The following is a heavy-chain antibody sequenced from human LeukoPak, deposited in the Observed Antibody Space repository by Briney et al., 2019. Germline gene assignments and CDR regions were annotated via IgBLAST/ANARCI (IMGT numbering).Heavy chain of an antibody. CDR1: GYSFTSYW. CDR3: ASMLIVGATSVDY. V-gene: IGHV5-10-1*01. CDR2: IDPSDSYT. D-gene: IGHD1-26*01. Sequence: GESLKISFKGSGYSFTSYWISWVRQMPGKGLEWMGRIDPSDSYTNYSPSFQSHVTISADKSISTAYLQWSSLKASDTAMYYCASMLIVGATSVDYWGQGTLVTVSS. J-gene: IGHJ4*02.